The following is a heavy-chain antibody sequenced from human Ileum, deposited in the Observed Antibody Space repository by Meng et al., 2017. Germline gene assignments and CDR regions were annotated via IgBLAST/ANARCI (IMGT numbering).Heavy chain of an antibody. J-gene: IGHJ4*02. D-gene: IGHD1-26*01. CDR3: ARTPLYSGSYYFDP. CDR2: VYYSGHT. V-gene: IGHV4-61*03. Sequence: VQLQESGPGLVRPSETLSLTCTVSGDSVSSVKYSWSWIRQPPGKGLEWIGYVYYSGHTDCNPSLKSRLSISIDTSKNHFSLKLSSVTAADTAVYYCARTPLYSGSYYFDPWGQGALVTVSS. CDR1: GDSVSSVKYS.